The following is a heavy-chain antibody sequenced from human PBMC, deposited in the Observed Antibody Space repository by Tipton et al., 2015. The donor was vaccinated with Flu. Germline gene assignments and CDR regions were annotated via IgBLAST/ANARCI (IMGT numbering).Heavy chain of an antibody. Sequence: TLSLTCTVSGGSISSYYWSWIRQPPGKGLEWIGYIYYSGSTNYNPSLKSRVTISVDTSKNQFSLKLSSVTAADTAVYYCARAPDSIVGATVSDYWGQGTLVTVSS. CDR1: GGSISSYY. J-gene: IGHJ4*02. V-gene: IGHV4-59*01. CDR3: ARAPDSIVGATVSDY. CDR2: IYYSGST. D-gene: IGHD1-26*01.